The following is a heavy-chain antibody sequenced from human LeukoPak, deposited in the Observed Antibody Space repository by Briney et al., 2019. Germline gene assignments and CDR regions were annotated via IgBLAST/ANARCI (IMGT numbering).Heavy chain of an antibody. J-gene: IGHJ4*02. CDR2: ISSSGSTI. Sequence: GGSLRLSCAASGFTFSDYYMSWIRQAPGKGLEWVSYISSSGSTIYYADSVKGRFTISRDNSKNTLYLQMNSLRAEDTAVYYCAKKWVAAAGKVYWGQGTLVTVSS. V-gene: IGHV3-11*01. CDR1: GFTFSDYY. CDR3: AKKWVAAAGKVY. D-gene: IGHD6-13*01.